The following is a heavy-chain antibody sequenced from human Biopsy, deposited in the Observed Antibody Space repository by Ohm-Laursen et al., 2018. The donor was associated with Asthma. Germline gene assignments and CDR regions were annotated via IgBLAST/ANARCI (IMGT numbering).Heavy chain of an antibody. CDR2: TTWNSGSR. Sequence: RSLRLSCTASGFAVSRDYMFWVRQAPGKGLEWVAATTWNSGSRVYAVSVKGRFTISRDNAQNSLYLHMNGLKPEDTAVYYCAKPLNTYNFYAYDVWGQGTTVVVSS. V-gene: IGHV3-9*01. D-gene: IGHD5/OR15-5a*01. CDR3: AKPLNTYNFYAYDV. J-gene: IGHJ6*02. CDR1: GFAVSRDY.